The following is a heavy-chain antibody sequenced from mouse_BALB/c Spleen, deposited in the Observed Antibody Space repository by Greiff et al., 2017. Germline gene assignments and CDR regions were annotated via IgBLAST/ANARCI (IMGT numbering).Heavy chain of an antibody. CDR1: GFNIKDYY. J-gene: IGHJ3*01. D-gene: IGHD1-1*01. CDR2: IDPENGDT. Sequence: VQLKESGAELVRPGASVKLSCTASGFNIKDYYMHWVKQRPEQGLEWIGWIDPENGDTEYAPKFQGKATMTADTSSNTAYLQLSSLTSEDAAVYCCTAYGSSWFAYWGQGTLVTVSA. CDR3: TAYGSSWFAY. V-gene: IGHV14-4*02.